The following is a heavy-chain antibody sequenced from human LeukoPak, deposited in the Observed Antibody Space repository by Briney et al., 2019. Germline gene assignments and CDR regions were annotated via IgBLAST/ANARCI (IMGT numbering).Heavy chain of an antibody. CDR3: ASSSTEYYYYGMDV. CDR1: GGSLSGYY. CDR2: INHSGST. Sequence: SETLSLTCAVYGGSLSGYYWSWIRQPPGKGLEWIGEINHSGSTNYNPSLKSRVTISVDTSKNQFSLKLSSVTAADTAVYYCASSSTEYYYYGMDVWGKGTTVTVSS. J-gene: IGHJ6*04. V-gene: IGHV4-34*01. D-gene: IGHD2-2*01.